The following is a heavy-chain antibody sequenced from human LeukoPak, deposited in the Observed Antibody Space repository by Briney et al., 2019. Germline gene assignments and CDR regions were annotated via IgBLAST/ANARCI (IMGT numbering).Heavy chain of an antibody. CDR1: GGSFSGYY. CDR2: INHSGIT. D-gene: IGHD5-18*01. V-gene: IGHV4-34*01. Sequence: SETLSLTCAVCGGSFSGYYWSWIRQSPGKGLEWIGEINHSGITNYNPSLKSRVTMSVETSKNQCSLKLTSMTVADTAVYYCARQRSRGQSFPDYYYYYGMDVWGQGTTVTVSS. CDR3: ARQRSRGQSFPDYYYYYGMDV. J-gene: IGHJ6*02.